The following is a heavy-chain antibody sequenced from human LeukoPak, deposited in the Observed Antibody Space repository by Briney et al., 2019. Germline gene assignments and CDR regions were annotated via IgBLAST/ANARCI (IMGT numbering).Heavy chain of an antibody. V-gene: IGHV3-23*01. Sequence: GGSLRLSCAASGFTFNKYAMNWVRQAPGKGLEWVSVISESVDTTYYADSVKGRFTISRDNPKNTLYLQMNNLRADDTAVYYCARRADYGDFDNWGQGTLVTVSS. CDR3: ARRADYGDFDN. CDR1: GFTFNKYA. J-gene: IGHJ4*02. CDR2: ISESVDTT. D-gene: IGHD4-17*01.